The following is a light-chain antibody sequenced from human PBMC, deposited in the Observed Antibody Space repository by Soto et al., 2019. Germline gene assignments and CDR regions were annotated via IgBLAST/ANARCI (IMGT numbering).Light chain of an antibody. V-gene: IGKV1-8*01. Sequence: AIQMTQSPSSFSASVGDRVTITCRASQGIDTYSAWYQQKPGKAPRLLMYATSVLESGVPSRFSGSGSGTDYTLTISSLQSEDFATYYCQQYYTHPQTFGQGTKVDIK. CDR2: ATS. CDR1: QGIDTY. J-gene: IGKJ2*01. CDR3: QQYYTHPQT.